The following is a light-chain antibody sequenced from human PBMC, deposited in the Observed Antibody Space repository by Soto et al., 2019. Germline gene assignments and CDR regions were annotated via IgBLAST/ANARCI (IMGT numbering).Light chain of an antibody. CDR2: GAS. CDR1: QSVSIY. V-gene: IGKV3-11*01. CDR3: QQRSNWLWT. Sequence: EIVLTQSPGTLSLSPGERATLSCRASQSVSIYLAWYQQKPGQAPRLLIYGASHRATGIPARFSGSGSGTDFTLTISGLEPEDFAVYYCQQRSNWLWTFGQGTKVDI. J-gene: IGKJ1*01.